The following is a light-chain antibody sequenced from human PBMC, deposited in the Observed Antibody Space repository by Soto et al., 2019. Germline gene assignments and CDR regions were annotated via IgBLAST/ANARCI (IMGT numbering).Light chain of an antibody. CDR1: HNINEN. CDR3: QHYNNWPRAT. V-gene: IGKV3-15*01. Sequence: IVMTQSPATLSVSPGERATLSCRASHNINENLAGYQQKPGQAPRLLMFRTSTRATGFPPRFSGGGSGTEFNLTISSLQSEDFGIYYCQHYNNWPRATFGGGTRVEIK. CDR2: RTS. J-gene: IGKJ4*01.